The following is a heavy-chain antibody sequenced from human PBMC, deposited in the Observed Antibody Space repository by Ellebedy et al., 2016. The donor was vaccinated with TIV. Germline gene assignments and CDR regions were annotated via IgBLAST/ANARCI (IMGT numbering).Heavy chain of an antibody. D-gene: IGHD3-3*01. CDR2: ISYDGSNK. V-gene: IGHV3-30-3*01. Sequence: GGSLRLXXAASGFTFSSYAMHWVRQAPGKGLEWVAVISYDGSNKYYADSVKGRFTISRDNSKNTLYLQMNSLRAEDTAVYYCAKASFTSITYYDFWSGSDAFDIWGQGTMVTVSS. CDR3: AKASFTSITYYDFWSGSDAFDI. J-gene: IGHJ3*02. CDR1: GFTFSSYA.